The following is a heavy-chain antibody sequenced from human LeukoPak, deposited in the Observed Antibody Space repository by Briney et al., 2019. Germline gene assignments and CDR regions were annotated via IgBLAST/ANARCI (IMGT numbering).Heavy chain of an antibody. CDR3: ARDLPRGAYYDSSGPFDY. D-gene: IGHD3-22*01. CDR1: GGTFSSYA. J-gene: IGHJ4*02. CDR2: IIPIFGIA. V-gene: IGHV1-69*04. Sequence: SVKVSCKASGGTFSSYAISWVRQAPGQGLEWMGRIIPIFGIANYAQKFQGRVTITADKSTSTAYMELSSLRPEDTAVYYCARDLPRGAYYDSSGPFDYWGQGTLVTVSS.